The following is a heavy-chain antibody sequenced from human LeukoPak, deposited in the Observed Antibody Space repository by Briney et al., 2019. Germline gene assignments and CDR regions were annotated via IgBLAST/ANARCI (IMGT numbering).Heavy chain of an antibody. Sequence: GASVKVSCKASGFTFTSYDINWVRQASGQGLEWMGWMNPNNGNTGYAQKFQGRVTMTRDTSISTAYMELRGLRSEDTAVYYCVRDGEGAAISVNYWFDPWGQGTPVTVSS. CDR2: MNPNNGNT. V-gene: IGHV1-8*01. D-gene: IGHD2-2*02. J-gene: IGHJ5*02. CDR1: GFTFTSYD. CDR3: VRDGEGAAISVNYWFDP.